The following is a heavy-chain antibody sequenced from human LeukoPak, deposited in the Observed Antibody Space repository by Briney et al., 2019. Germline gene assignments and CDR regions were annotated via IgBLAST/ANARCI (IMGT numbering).Heavy chain of an antibody. D-gene: IGHD2-21*02. CDR1: GYTFTSYD. V-gene: IGHV1-8*01. CDR2: MNPNNGNA. Sequence: GASVKVSCKASGYTFTSYDINWVRQAPGQGLEWMGWMNPNNGNAGYPQKFQGRVTMTRDTSISTAYVELRSLRSEDTAIYYCARVPRDTETANYHNMDVWGKGTMVTISS. CDR3: ARVPRDTETANYHNMDV. J-gene: IGHJ6*04.